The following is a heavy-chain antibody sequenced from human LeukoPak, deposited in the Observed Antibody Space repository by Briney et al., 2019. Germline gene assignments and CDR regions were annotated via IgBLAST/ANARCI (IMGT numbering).Heavy chain of an antibody. D-gene: IGHD3-10*01. CDR2: IIPIFGTA. CDR3: ARDSMVRGGDV. Sequence: ASVKVSCTASGGTFSSYAISWVRQAPGQGLEWMGGIIPIFGTANYAQKFQGRVTITADESTSTAYMELRSLRSDDTAVYYCARDSMVRGGDVWGQGTTVTVSS. CDR1: GGTFSSYA. V-gene: IGHV1-69*13. J-gene: IGHJ6*02.